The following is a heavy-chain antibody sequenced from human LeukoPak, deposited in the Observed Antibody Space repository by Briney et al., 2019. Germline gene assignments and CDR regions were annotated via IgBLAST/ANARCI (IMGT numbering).Heavy chain of an antibody. CDR2: IYYSGST. J-gene: IGHJ5*02. CDR3: ARAWEYSSSWYRWFDP. V-gene: IGHV4-59*12. D-gene: IGHD6-13*01. CDR1: GGSISSYY. Sequence: SETLSLTCTVSGGSISSYYWSWIRQPPGKGLEWIGYIYYSGSTNYNPSLKSRVTISVDTSKNQFSLKLSSVTAADTAVYYCARAWEYSSSWYRWFDPWGQGTLVTVSS.